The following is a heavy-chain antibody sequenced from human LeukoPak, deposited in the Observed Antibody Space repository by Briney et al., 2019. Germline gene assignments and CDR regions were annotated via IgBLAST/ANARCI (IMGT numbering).Heavy chain of an antibody. CDR1: LYTFTSYE. J-gene: IGHJ4*02. V-gene: IGHV1-8*01. CDR2: MNTNSGST. Sequence: ASVTVSCKASLYTFTSYEINWVRQATGQGREGMGWMNTNSGSTAYAQKFQGRVTMTRNTSISTAYMELSSLRSEDTAVYYCARECSGGSCYEDDYWGQGTLVTVSS. D-gene: IGHD2-15*01. CDR3: ARECSGGSCYEDDY.